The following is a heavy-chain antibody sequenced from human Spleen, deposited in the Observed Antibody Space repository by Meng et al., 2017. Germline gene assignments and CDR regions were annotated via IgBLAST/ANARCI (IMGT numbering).Heavy chain of an antibody. Sequence: QGQLVQDGAEVKKRGFSRTVSCKASGVTFSSYAISWVRQAPEQGLEWMGGIIPIFGTANYAQKFQGRVTITADKSTSTAYMELSSLRSEDTAVYYCARGDYGDYVGPIDYWGQGTLVTVSS. CDR3: ARGDYGDYVGPIDY. CDR1: GVTFSSYA. D-gene: IGHD4-17*01. V-gene: IGHV1-69*06. CDR2: IIPIFGTA. J-gene: IGHJ4*02.